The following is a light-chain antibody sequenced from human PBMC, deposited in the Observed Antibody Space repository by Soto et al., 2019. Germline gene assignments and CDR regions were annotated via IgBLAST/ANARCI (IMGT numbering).Light chain of an antibody. Sequence: ETVMTQSPATLSVSPRESATLSCRASESVGTSLIWYQQKPGQAPRLLIYRASNRATGIPARFSGSGSGTEFTLTISSLQSEDFAVYYCQQYSSSWTFGQGTKVDIK. J-gene: IGKJ1*01. CDR1: ESVGTS. CDR3: QQYSSSWT. V-gene: IGKV3-15*01. CDR2: RAS.